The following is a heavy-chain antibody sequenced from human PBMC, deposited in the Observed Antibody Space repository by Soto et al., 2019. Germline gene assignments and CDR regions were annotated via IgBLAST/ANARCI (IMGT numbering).Heavy chain of an antibody. CDR3: ARDSAVAQ. Sequence: GGSLRLSCVGYGFSFNSFAMNWIRQAPGKGLEWMSTINANGAETYYADSVKGRFTISRDNAKNSLYLQMNSLRAEDTAVYYCARDSAVAQWGQGTLVTVSS. V-gene: IGHV3-21*01. J-gene: IGHJ4*02. CDR2: INANGAET. D-gene: IGHD6-19*01. CDR1: GFSFNSFA.